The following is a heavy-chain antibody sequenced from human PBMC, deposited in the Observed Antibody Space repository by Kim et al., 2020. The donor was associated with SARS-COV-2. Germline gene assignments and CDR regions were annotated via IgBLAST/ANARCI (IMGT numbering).Heavy chain of an antibody. CDR3: AKDPGYSYGYRYYYYGMDV. V-gene: IGHV3-30*18. Sequence: GGSLRLSCAASGFTFSSYGMHWVRQAPGKGLEWVAVISYDGSNKYYADSVKGRFTISRDNSKNTLYLQMNSLRAEDTAVYYCAKDPGYSYGYRYYYYGMDVWGQGTTVTVSS. CDR1: GFTFSSYG. D-gene: IGHD5-18*01. J-gene: IGHJ6*02. CDR2: ISYDGSNK.